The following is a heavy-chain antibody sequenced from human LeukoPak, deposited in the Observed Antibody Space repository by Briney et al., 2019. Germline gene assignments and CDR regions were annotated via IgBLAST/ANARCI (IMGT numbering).Heavy chain of an antibody. J-gene: IGHJ4*02. V-gene: IGHV3-74*01. Sequence: PGGSLRLSCAASGFTFSSYSMNWVRQAPGKGLVWVSRINSDGSSTSYADSVRGRFSISRDNAKNTLYLQMNSLRAEDTAVYYCARGLSGYASSLGYWGQGNLVTVSA. CDR3: ARGLSGYASSLGY. CDR2: INSDGSST. CDR1: GFTFSSYS. D-gene: IGHD6-6*01.